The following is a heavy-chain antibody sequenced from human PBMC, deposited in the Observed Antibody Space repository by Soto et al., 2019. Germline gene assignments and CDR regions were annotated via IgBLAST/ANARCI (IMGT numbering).Heavy chain of an antibody. CDR1: GGSISSSSYY. CDR2: IYYSGST. CDR3: ARLGGGYSSSSRPY. V-gene: IGHV4-39*01. Sequence: SETLSLTCTVSGGSISSSSYYWGWIRQPPGKGLEWIGSIYYSGSTYYNPSLKSRVTISVDTSKNQFSLKLSSVTAGDTAVYYCARLGGGYSSSSRPYWGQGTLVTVSS. D-gene: IGHD6-6*01. J-gene: IGHJ4*02.